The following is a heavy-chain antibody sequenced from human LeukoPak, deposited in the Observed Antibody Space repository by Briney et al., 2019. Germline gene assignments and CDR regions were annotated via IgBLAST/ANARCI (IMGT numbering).Heavy chain of an antibody. V-gene: IGHV3-7*01. CDR1: GFSFSSYW. CDR3: VRELPPVVQYYFDY. D-gene: IGHD3-22*01. CDR2: MKQDGSYK. J-gene: IGHJ4*02. Sequence: GGSLRLSCAASGFSFSSYWMSWVRQAPGKGPEWVAKMKQDGSYKYYVDSVKGRFTISRDNAKNTLYLQMNSLRAGDTAVYYCVRELPPVVQYYFDYWGPGTLVTVCS.